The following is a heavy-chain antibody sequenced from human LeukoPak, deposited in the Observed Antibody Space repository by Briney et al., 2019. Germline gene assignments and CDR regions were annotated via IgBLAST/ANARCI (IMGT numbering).Heavy chain of an antibody. CDR2: ISAYDGNT. Sequence: ASVKVSCKASGYTFTGYYMHWVRQAPGQGLGWMGWISAYDGNTNYAQKLQGRVTMTTDTSTSTAYMELRSLRSDDTAVYYCARDYRYYFDYWGQGTLVTVSS. D-gene: IGHD4-17*01. J-gene: IGHJ4*02. V-gene: IGHV1-18*04. CDR3: ARDYRYYFDY. CDR1: GYTFTGYY.